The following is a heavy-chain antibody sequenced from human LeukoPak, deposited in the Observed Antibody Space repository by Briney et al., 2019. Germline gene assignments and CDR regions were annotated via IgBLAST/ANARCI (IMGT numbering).Heavy chain of an antibody. V-gene: IGHV3-23*01. CDR2: ISGSGGSA. Sequence: PGGSLRLSCAASGFTFRSYAMNWVRQAPGKGLEWVSAISGSGGSAYYADSVKGRFTISRDNAKNTLYLQMNSLRVEDTAVYYCARVRGGNWGQGTLVTVSS. D-gene: IGHD3-16*01. J-gene: IGHJ4*02. CDR3: ARVRGGN. CDR1: GFTFRSYA.